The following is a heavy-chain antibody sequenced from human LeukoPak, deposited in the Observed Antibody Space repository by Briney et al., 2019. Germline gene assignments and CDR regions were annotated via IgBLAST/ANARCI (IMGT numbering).Heavy chain of an antibody. D-gene: IGHD2-15*01. Sequence: SSETLSLTCTVSGGSISSYYWSWIRQPAGKGLEWIGRIYTSGSTNYNPSLKSRVTMSVDTSKNQFSLKLSSVTAADTAVYYCASQLGYCSGGSCYTYYFDYWGQGTLVTVSS. CDR1: GGSISSYY. CDR3: ASQLGYCSGGSCYTYYFDY. CDR2: IYTSGST. V-gene: IGHV4-4*07. J-gene: IGHJ4*02.